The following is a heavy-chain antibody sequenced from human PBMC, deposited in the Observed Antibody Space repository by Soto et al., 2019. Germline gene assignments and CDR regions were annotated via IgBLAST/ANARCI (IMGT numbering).Heavy chain of an antibody. J-gene: IGHJ4*02. CDR2: ISRSGSTI. CDR1: GFTFSDHY. D-gene: IGHD2-8*01. V-gene: IGHV3-11*01. CDR3: ASPPSNRNNGAYPFFGY. Sequence: QVQLVESGGDLVKPGGSLRLSCAASGFTFSDHYMSWIRQAPGKGLEWVSFISRSGSTIYYADSVKGRFTISRDNAKNSLYLQMNSLRAEDTAVYFCASPPSNRNNGAYPFFGYWGQGTLVTVSS.